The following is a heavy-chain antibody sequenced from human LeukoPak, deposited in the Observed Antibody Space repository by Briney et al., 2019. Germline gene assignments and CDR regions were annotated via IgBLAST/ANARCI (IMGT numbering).Heavy chain of an antibody. Sequence: SETLSLTCAVSGGSISSGGYSWSWIRQPPGKGLEWIGYIYHSGSTYYNPSLKSRVTISVDTSKNQFSLKLSSVTAADTAVYYCAREPRRGKDYWGQGTLVTVSS. D-gene: IGHD1-1*01. J-gene: IGHJ4*02. CDR2: IYHSGST. CDR3: AREPRRGKDY. CDR1: GGSISSGGYS. V-gene: IGHV4-30-2*05.